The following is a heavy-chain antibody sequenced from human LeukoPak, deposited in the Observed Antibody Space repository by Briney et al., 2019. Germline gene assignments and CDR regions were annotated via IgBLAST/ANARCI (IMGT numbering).Heavy chain of an antibody. J-gene: IGHJ5*02. CDR3: VRAPSGGWDGWFDP. Sequence: GGSLRLSCAASGFTLSNYWMHWVRQVPGKGLVWVTRISGDGTSTSYADSVKGRFTVSRDNAKNTLYLQMNSLRAEDTAVYYCVRAPSGGWDGWFDPWGQGTLVTVSS. D-gene: IGHD2-15*01. CDR2: ISGDGTST. CDR1: GFTLSNYW. V-gene: IGHV3-74*01.